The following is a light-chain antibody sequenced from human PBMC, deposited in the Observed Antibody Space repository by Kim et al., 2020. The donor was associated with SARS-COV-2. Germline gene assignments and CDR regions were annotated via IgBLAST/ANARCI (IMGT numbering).Light chain of an antibody. Sequence: SASVGDRVTITCRASQGIVNLLAWYQQKPEKAPQLLISTASRLQSGVPSRFIGSGSGTEFTLTITSLQPEDFATYYCQQAHSFPLTFGEGTKVEIK. CDR2: TAS. J-gene: IGKJ4*01. V-gene: IGKV1-12*01. CDR3: QQAHSFPLT. CDR1: QGIVNL.